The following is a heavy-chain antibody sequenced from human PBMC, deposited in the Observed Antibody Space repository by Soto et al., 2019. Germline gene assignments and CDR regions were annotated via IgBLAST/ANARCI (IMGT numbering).Heavy chain of an antibody. J-gene: IGHJ3*02. Sequence: ASVKVSCKASGYTFTSYAMHWVRQAPGQRLEWMGWINAGNGNTKFSQKFQGRVTITRDTSASTAYMELSSLRSEDTAVYYCARDSPYPAYYYGSGSNAFDIWGQGTMVTVSS. CDR1: GYTFTSYA. D-gene: IGHD3-10*01. V-gene: IGHV1-3*01. CDR2: INAGNGNT. CDR3: ARDSPYPAYYYGSGSNAFDI.